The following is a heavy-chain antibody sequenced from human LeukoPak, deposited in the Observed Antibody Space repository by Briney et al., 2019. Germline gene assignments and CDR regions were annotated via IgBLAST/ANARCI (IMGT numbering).Heavy chain of an antibody. CDR1: GITLANYG. CDR2: VSGSAGST. V-gene: IGHV3-23*01. Sequence: RTGGSLRLSCVVSGITLANYGMSWVRQAPGKGLEWVAGVSGSAGSTNYAASVKGRFPISRDDPKNTRSLQMKSLRAEQTAVYLSAIRGVVIRVILVGFHKEAYYFDSWGQGALVTVSS. CDR3: AIRGVVIRVILVGFHKEAYYFDS. D-gene: IGHD3-22*01. J-gene: IGHJ4*02.